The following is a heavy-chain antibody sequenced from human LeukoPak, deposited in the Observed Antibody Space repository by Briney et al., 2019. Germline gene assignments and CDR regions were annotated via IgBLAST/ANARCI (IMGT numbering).Heavy chain of an antibody. CDR3: LLRFGGDEVDY. Sequence: ASVKVSCKASGYTFSGYYIHWVRQAPGQGLEWMGIINPSSGASRYAQKFQGRVTMTRDMSTSTVYMELSSLRSEDTAVYYCLLRFGGDEVDYWGQGTLVTVSS. D-gene: IGHD2-21*02. J-gene: IGHJ4*02. V-gene: IGHV1-46*01. CDR1: GYTFSGYY. CDR2: INPSSGAS.